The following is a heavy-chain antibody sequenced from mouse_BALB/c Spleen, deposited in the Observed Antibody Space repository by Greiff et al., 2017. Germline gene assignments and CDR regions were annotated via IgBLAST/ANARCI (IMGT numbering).Heavy chain of an antibody. Sequence: EVMVVESGGGLVKPGGSLKLSCAASGFTFSSYAMSWVRQSPEKRLEWVAEISSGGSYTYYPDTVTGRFTISRDNAKNTLYLEMSSLRSEATAMYYCARRGDYDGLDYWGQGTTLTVSS. J-gene: IGHJ2*01. D-gene: IGHD2-4*01. CDR1: GFTFSSYA. CDR2: ISSGGSYT. V-gene: IGHV5-9-4*01. CDR3: ARRGDYDGLDY.